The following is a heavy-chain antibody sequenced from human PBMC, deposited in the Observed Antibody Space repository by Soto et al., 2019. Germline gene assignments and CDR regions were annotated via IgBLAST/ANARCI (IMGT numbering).Heavy chain of an antibody. Sequence: SETLSLTCSVSDDSINRDKYYWGWIRQPPGKGLEWIGSIYYRGNAYYNPSLQTRGTISLDKSKSQFSLKPNSVTAADSAVYFCASLEGLATIPYYFDFWGPGALVTVS. D-gene: IGHD3-9*01. CDR1: DDSINRDKYY. J-gene: IGHJ4*02. CDR3: ASLEGLATIPYYFDF. V-gene: IGHV4-39*01. CDR2: IYYRGNA.